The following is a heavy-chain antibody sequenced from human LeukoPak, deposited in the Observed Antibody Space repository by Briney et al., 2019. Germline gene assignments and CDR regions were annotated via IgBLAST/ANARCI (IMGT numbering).Heavy chain of an antibody. D-gene: IGHD3-22*01. J-gene: IGHJ4*02. CDR3: TTDPPPNYYYDSSGYYILHSLGY. CDR1: GFTFSDAW. V-gene: IGHV3-15*01. CDR2: IKGKTDGGTT. Sequence: GGSLRLSCAASGFTFSDAWMNWVRQAPGKGLEWVGRIKGKTDGGTTDYAAPVKGRFTISRDDSKNTLYLQMNSLRTEDTAVYYCTTDPPPNYYYDSSGYYILHSLGYWGQGTLVTVSS.